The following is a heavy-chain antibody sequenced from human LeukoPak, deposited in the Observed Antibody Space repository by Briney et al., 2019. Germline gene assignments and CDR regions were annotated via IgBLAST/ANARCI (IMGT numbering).Heavy chain of an antibody. D-gene: IGHD3-10*01. Sequence: PGRSLRLSCAASGFTFDDYAMHWVRQAPGKGLEWVSGISWNSGSIGYADSVKGRFTISRDNAKNSLYLQMNSLRAEDTALYYCAKGTYSGSYYNPPDYWGQGTLVTVSS. CDR1: GFTFDDYA. V-gene: IGHV3-9*01. CDR3: AKGTYSGSYYNPPDY. CDR2: ISWNSGSI. J-gene: IGHJ4*02.